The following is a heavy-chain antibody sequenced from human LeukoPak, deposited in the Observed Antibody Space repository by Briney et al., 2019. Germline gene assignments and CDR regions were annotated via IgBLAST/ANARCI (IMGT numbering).Heavy chain of an antibody. CDR1: GFTFGSYA. D-gene: IGHD1-26*01. CDR3: ARDGSGYYFDY. V-gene: IGHV3-23*01. Sequence: PGGSLRLSCVASGFTFGSYAMSWVRQAPGKGLEWVSIITNGGATTYYADSVRGRFTISRDNSKNTLYLQMNSLRAEDTAVYYCARDGSGYYFDYWGQGTLVTVSS. CDR2: ITNGGATT. J-gene: IGHJ4*02.